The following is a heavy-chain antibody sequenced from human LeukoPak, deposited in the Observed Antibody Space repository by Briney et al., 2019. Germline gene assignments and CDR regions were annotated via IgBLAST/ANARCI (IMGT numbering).Heavy chain of an antibody. CDR2: IYYSGST. CDR1: GGSISSYY. J-gene: IGHJ6*02. CDR3: ARGLHYYYGMDV. Sequence: PSETLSLTCTVSGGSISSYYWSWIRQPPGKGLEWIGYIYYSGSTNYNPSLKSRVTISVDTSKNQFSLKLRSVTAADTAVYYCARGLHYYYGMDVWGQGTTVTVSS. V-gene: IGHV4-59*01. D-gene: IGHD2-15*01.